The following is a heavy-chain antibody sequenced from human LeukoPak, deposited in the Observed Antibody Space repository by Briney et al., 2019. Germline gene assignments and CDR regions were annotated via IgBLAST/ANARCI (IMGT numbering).Heavy chain of an antibody. CDR2: IDPNSGGT. J-gene: IGHJ4*02. CDR1: GYSFTGYY. D-gene: IGHD2-15*01. V-gene: IGHV1-2*02. CDR3: AREPPHVGMPGPGDY. Sequence: GASVKVSCKASGYSFTGYYMHWVPQAPGQELEWMGLIDPNSGGTNYAQKFQGRVTMTRDTSISTGYMELSRLRSDDTAVYYCAREPPHVGMPGPGDYWGQGTLVTVSS.